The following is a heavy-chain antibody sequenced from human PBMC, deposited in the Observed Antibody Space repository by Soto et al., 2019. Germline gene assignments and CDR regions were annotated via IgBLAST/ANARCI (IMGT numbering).Heavy chain of an antibody. CDR1: GGTFSSYA. D-gene: IGHD4-17*01. Sequence: QVQLVQSGAEVKKPGSSAKVSCKASGGTFSSYAISWVQQAPGQGLEWMGGIIPIFGTANYAQKFQGRVTITADESTSTAYMELSSLRSEDTAVYYCVRYRVNDYGDPSAFDIWGQGTMVTVSS. J-gene: IGHJ3*02. V-gene: IGHV1-69*12. CDR2: IIPIFGTA. CDR3: VRYRVNDYGDPSAFDI.